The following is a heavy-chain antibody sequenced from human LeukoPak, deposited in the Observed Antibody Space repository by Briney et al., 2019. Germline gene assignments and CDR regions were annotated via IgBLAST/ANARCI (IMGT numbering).Heavy chain of an antibody. CDR1: GFTFNSYG. CDR3: ARYSSGWSLDY. V-gene: IGHV3-33*01. Sequence: GGSLRLSCAVSGFTFNSYGMHWVRQAPGKGLEWVAVIWYDGSNKYYADSVKGRFTISRDNFKNTLYLQMNGLRAEDTAVYYCARYSSGWSLDYWGQGTLVTVSS. D-gene: IGHD6-19*01. J-gene: IGHJ4*02. CDR2: IWYDGSNK.